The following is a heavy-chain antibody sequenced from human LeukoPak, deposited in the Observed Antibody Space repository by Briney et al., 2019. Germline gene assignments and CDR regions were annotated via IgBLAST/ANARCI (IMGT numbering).Heavy chain of an antibody. CDR2: ISYDGSNK. V-gene: IGHV3-30*04. J-gene: IGHJ3*02. Sequence: PGGSLRPSCAASGFTFSSYAMHWVRQAPGKGLEWVAVISYDGSNKYYADSVKGRFTISRDNSKNTLYLQMNSLRAEDTAVYYCARVAGIAVAGTSGAFDIWGQGTMVTVSS. CDR1: GFTFSSYA. CDR3: ARVAGIAVAGTSGAFDI. D-gene: IGHD6-19*01.